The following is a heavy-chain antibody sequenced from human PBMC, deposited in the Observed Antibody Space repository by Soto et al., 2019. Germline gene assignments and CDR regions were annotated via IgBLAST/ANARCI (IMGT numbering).Heavy chain of an antibody. Sequence: ESGGGVVQPGTSLRLSCTASGFRFSDYGMDWVRQAPGKGLEWVSRVLYDGSKKYYADSVKGRFTISRDNPRNTLYLQRDCLRADDTAVYYCVKDLALMGDYWGQGTPVTVSS. V-gene: IGHV3-30*18. CDR1: GFRFSDYG. CDR2: VLYDGSKK. J-gene: IGHJ4*02. CDR3: VKDLALMGDY. D-gene: IGHD3-16*01.